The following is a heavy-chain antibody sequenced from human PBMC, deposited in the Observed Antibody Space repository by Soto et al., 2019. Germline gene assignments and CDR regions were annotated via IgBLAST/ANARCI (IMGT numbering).Heavy chain of an antibody. CDR1: GFNFETHD. J-gene: IGHJ5*02. CDR2: IGTLFDR. D-gene: IGHD1-1*01. V-gene: IGHV3-13*01. Sequence: PWGSLRLSCVASGFNFETHDMHFVRQLTLKCLEWVAGIGTLFDRFYPDSVKGRFTISRENAKTSVFLQMNKLRTGDTGIYYCARGRSNDFVSSPPPMFDPRGQGTLVTVSS. CDR3: ARGRSNDFVSSPPPMFDP.